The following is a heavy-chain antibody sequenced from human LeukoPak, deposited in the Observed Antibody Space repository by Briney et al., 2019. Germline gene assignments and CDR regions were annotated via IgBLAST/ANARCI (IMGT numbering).Heavy chain of an antibody. CDR1: GFTFSSYS. D-gene: IGHD3-10*01. V-gene: IGHV3-21*01. CDR3: ARVGFGELLPYYFDY. J-gene: IGHJ4*02. Sequence: PGGSLRLSCAASGFTFSSYSMNWVRQAPGKGLEWVSSISSSSSYIYYADSVKGRFTISRDNAKNSLYLQMNSLRAEDTAVYYCARVGFGELLPYYFDYWGQGTLVTVSS. CDR2: ISSSSSYI.